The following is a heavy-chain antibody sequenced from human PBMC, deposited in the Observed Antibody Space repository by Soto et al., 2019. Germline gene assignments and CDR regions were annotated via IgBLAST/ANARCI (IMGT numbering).Heavy chain of an antibody. CDR2: INHSGTT. J-gene: IGHJ4*02. CDR3: ARGTTGSSAYYHERRAERPDY. D-gene: IGHD3-22*01. CDR1: GGSFSGYY. Sequence: LSETLSLTSAVYGGSFSGYYWTWIRQPPGKGLEWIGEINHSGTTKYNPSLESRVTISADTSKNQFSLRLTSVTAADTAVYDCARGTTGSSAYYHERRAERPDYWGQGALVT. V-gene: IGHV4-34*01.